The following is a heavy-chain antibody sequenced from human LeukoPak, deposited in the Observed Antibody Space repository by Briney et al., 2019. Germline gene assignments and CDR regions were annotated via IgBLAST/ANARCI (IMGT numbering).Heavy chain of an antibody. CDR3: AKRGVVIRVILVGFHKDAYYFDS. CDR2: VSVSGGGS. D-gene: IGHD3-10*01. Sequence: PGGSLRLSCAVSGVTLSNYGMTWVRQAPGKGLEWVAVSVSGGGSNYADSVKGRFTISRDNAKNTLYLKMNSLRAEDTAVYFCAKRGVVIRVILVGFHKDAYYFDSWGQGAPVTVSS. J-gene: IGHJ4*02. CDR1: GVTLSNYG. V-gene: IGHV3-23*01.